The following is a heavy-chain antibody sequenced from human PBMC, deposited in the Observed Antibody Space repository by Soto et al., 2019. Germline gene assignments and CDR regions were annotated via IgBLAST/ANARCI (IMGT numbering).Heavy chain of an antibody. CDR1: GFTFSSYS. CDR2: ISSSSSYI. Sequence: LSLTCAASGFTFSSYSMNWVRQAPGKGLEWVSSISSSSSYIYYADSVKGRFTISRDNAKNSLYLQMNSLRAEDTAVYYCARARYYYDSSGYYYPYYYYYYGMDVWGQGTTVTVSS. V-gene: IGHV3-21*01. D-gene: IGHD3-22*01. J-gene: IGHJ6*02. CDR3: ARARYYYDSSGYYYPYYYYYYGMDV.